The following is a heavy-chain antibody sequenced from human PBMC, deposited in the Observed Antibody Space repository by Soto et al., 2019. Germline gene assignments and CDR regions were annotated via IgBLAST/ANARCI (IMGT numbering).Heavy chain of an antibody. J-gene: IGHJ3*02. CDR3: ARGVAVARAFDI. Sequence: EVQLVESGGGLVKPGGSLRLSCAASGFTFSSYSMNWVRQAPGKGLEWVSSISSSSSYIYYADSVKGRFTISRDNAKNSLYLQMNSLRAEVTAVYYCARGVAVARAFDIWGQGTMVTVSS. D-gene: IGHD6-13*01. CDR1: GFTFSSYS. CDR2: ISSSSSYI. V-gene: IGHV3-21*01.